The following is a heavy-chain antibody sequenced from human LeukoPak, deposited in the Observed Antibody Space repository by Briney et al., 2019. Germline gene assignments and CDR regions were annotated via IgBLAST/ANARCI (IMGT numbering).Heavy chain of an antibody. V-gene: IGHV3-48*04. J-gene: IGHJ4*02. Sequence: AGGSLRLSCAASGFTFSSYSMNWVRQAPGKGLEWVSYIGSSSSTIYYADSVKGRFTISRDNAKNSLYLQMNSLRAEDTAVYYCAKLILEWLLPAPLDYWGQGTLVTVSS. CDR1: GFTFSSYS. CDR2: IGSSSSTI. CDR3: AKLILEWLLPAPLDY. D-gene: IGHD3-3*01.